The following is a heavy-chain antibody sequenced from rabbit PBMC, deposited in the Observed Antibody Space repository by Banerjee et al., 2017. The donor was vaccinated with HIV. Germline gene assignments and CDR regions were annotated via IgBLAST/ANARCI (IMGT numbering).Heavy chain of an antibody. CDR3: ARDRYDDYSYNL. D-gene: IGHD2-1*01. CDR2: IYTGGSGRT. CDR1: GFSFSSSYY. V-gene: IGHV1S45*01. Sequence: QEQLVESGGGLVQPEGSLTLTCTASGFSFSSSYYICWVRQAPGKGLEWIACIYTGGSGRTYYASWVNGRFSISKTSSTTVTLQMTSLTAADTATYFCARDRYDDYSYNLWGPGTLVTVS. J-gene: IGHJ4*01.